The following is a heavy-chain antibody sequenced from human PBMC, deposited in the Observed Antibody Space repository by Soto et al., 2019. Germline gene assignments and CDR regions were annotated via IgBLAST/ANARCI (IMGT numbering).Heavy chain of an antibody. CDR1: GGSISSSSYY. CDR2: IYYSGST. CDR3: ATPDSSSWQNHIDY. V-gene: IGHV4-39*01. J-gene: IGHJ4*02. Sequence: PSETLSLTCTVSGGSISSSSYYWGWIRQPPGKGLEWIGSIYYSGSTYYNPSLKSRVTISVDTSKNQFSLKLSSVTAADTAVYYCATPDSSSWQNHIDYWGQVTLATFSS. D-gene: IGHD6-13*01.